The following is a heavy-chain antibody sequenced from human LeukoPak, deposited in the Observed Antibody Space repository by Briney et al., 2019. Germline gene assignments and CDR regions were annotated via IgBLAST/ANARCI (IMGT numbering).Heavy chain of an antibody. CDR1: GGSFSGYY. CDR2: IYYRGST. Sequence: SETLSLTCAVYGGSFSGYYWSLIRQPPGKGLEWIGSIYYRGSTYYNPYLKSRVTISVDTSKNQFSLKLSSVTAADTAVYYCARHVAEYDSSGYYSYWGQGTLVTVSS. CDR3: ARHVAEYDSSGYYSY. D-gene: IGHD3-22*01. J-gene: IGHJ4*02. V-gene: IGHV4-34*01.